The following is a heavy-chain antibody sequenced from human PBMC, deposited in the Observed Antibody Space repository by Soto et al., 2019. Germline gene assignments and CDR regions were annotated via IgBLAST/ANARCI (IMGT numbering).Heavy chain of an antibody. V-gene: IGHV4-59*01. CDR1: GDSISSYY. D-gene: IGHD2-15*01. CDR3: ARASCITCSLAY. Sequence: QVQLQESGPGLVKPSETLSLTCTVSGDSISSYYWNWIRQPPGKGPEWTGYISYSGSTNYNPSLKSRNTISVDTSTNQFSLNLSFVTAADTSVDYCARASCITCSLAYLVQVRLFTVST. CDR2: ISYSGST. J-gene: IGHJ4*02.